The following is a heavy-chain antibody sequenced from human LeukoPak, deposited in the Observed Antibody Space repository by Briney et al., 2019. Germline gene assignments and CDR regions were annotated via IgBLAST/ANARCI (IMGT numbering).Heavy chain of an antibody. J-gene: IGHJ6*02. D-gene: IGHD3-10*01. CDR1: GLSLSAPSLG. CDR2: IDWDDDK. Sequence: GPALVNPTQNLRLSCTFSGLSLSAPSLGVTWICQPQGKALEWLARIDWDDDKYYSPSLKTRLTISKDTPRNQVVLTITNMGPVDTAMYYWSRYRSGSSEYGVDVWGPGTTITVSS. V-gene: IGHV2-70*11. CDR3: SRYRSGSSEYGVDV.